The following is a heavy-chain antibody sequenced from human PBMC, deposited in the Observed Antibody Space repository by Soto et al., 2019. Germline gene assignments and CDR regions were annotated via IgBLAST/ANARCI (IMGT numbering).Heavy chain of an antibody. CDR3: ARTTTVAGTPEFDY. J-gene: IGHJ4*02. D-gene: IGHD6-19*01. V-gene: IGHV3-30-3*01. CDR2: ISYDGSTK. CDR1: GFTFSSFS. Sequence: QVQLVESGGGVVQPGRSLRLSCAASGFTFSSFSLHWVRQAPGKGLEWLALISYDGSTKYNADSVKGRFTVSRDNSNNTFYLQLSSLRPEDTAVYYCARTTTVAGTPEFDYWGQGTLVTVSS.